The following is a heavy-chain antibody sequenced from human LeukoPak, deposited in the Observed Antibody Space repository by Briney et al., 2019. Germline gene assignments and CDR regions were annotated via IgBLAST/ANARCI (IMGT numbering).Heavy chain of an antibody. CDR3: AKDASYSGGWLHH. V-gene: IGHV3-7*03. D-gene: IGHD6-19*01. Sequence: GGSLRLSCAGSGFTFSNSWMGWVRQAPGKGLEWVANVQHIGGETYYVDSVKGRFTISRDNSNNTLFLQVNSLRAEDSAVYYCAKDASYSGGWLHHWGQGTLVIVSS. CDR2: VQHIGGET. J-gene: IGHJ1*01. CDR1: GFTFSNSW.